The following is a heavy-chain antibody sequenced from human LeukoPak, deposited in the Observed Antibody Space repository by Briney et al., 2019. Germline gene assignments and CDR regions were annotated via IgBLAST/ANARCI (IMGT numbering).Heavy chain of an antibody. CDR1: GYYISSDYY. CDR3: ARVAGGNSDYFDY. CDR2: IFHSGSN. D-gene: IGHD4-23*01. V-gene: IGHV4-38-2*01. J-gene: IGHJ4*02. Sequence: SSETLSLTCAVSGYYISSDYYWGCIRQPPGKGLEWIGSIFHSGSNHYNPSLKSRVTISLDASKNQFSLKLSSVTAADTAVYYCARVAGGNSDYFDYCGQGTLVTVSS.